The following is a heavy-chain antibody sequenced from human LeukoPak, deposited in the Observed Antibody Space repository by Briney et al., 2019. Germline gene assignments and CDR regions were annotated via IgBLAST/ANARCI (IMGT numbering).Heavy chain of an antibody. CDR1: GFTFSSYA. CDR3: AKRSSFLVAAAGTVPIDY. D-gene: IGHD6-13*01. Sequence: PGGSLRLSCAASGFTFSSYAMSWVRQAPGKGLEWVSAISGSGGSTYYADSVKGRFTISRDNSKNTLYLQMNSLRAEDTAVYYCAKRSSFLVAAAGTVPIDYWGQGTLVTVSS. V-gene: IGHV3-23*01. J-gene: IGHJ4*02. CDR2: ISGSGGST.